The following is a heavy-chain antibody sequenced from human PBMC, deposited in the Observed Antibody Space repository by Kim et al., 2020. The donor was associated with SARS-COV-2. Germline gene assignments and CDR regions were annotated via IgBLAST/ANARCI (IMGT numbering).Heavy chain of an antibody. V-gene: IGHV1-3*01. CDR1: GYTFTSYA. CDR2: INAGNGNT. J-gene: IGHJ6*02. Sequence: ASVKVSCKASGYTFTSYAMHWVRQAPGQRLEWMGWINAGNGNTKYSQKFQGRVTITRDTSASTAYMELSSLRSEDTAVYYCARDSEWGRGGGMDVWGQGTTVTVSS. D-gene: IGHD3-3*01. CDR3: ARDSEWGRGGGMDV.